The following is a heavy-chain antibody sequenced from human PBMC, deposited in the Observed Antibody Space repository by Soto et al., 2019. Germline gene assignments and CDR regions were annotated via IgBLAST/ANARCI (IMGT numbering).Heavy chain of an antibody. CDR2: ISGSGSRA. V-gene: IGHV3-23*01. Sequence: GGSLRLSCAASGFTFSSYAMSWVRQAPGKGLEWVSAISGSGSRAYYADSVKGRFTISRDNSKNTLYLQMNSLRAKDTAVYYCAKDPVIGPGIAFDIWGQGTMVTVSS. D-gene: IGHD2-21*01. CDR1: GFTFSSYA. CDR3: AKDPVIGPGIAFDI. J-gene: IGHJ3*02.